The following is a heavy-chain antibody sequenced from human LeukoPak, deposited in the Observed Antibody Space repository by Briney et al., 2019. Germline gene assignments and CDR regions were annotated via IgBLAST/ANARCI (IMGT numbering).Heavy chain of an antibody. J-gene: IGHJ3*02. CDR1: GFTFSSYW. CDR2: IKSDGSST. CDR3: ARGDAHGFDI. Sequence: PGGSLRLSCVASGFTFSSYWMHWVRQAPGKGLEWVSHIKSDGSSTGYADSVKGRFTNSRDNAKNTLYLQMNSLRAEDTAVYYCARGDAHGFDIWGQGTMVTVPS. D-gene: IGHD2-2*01. V-gene: IGHV3-74*01.